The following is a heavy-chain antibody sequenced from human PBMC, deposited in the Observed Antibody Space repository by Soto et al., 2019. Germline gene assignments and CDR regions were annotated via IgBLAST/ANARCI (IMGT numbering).Heavy chain of an antibody. CDR1: GGSVSSANNY. V-gene: IGHV4-61*01. CDR2: IYNSGST. Sequence: SETLSLTCSVSGGSVSSANNYWSWVRQPPGKGLEWIGYIYNSGSTNYNPSLTRRVTISVDTSKNQFSLKLSSVTAADTAVYYCTRVYSLNYLGYFDYWGQGALVTVS. J-gene: IGHJ4*02. D-gene: IGHD6-13*01. CDR3: TRVYSLNYLGYFDY.